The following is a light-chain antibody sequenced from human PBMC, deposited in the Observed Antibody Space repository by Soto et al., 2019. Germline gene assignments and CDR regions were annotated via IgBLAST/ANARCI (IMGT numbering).Light chain of an antibody. J-gene: IGKJ4*01. CDR2: LGS. V-gene: IGKV2-28*01. CDR1: QSLLHSNVYNY. CDR3: MQALQTPT. Sequence: DIVMTQSPLSLPVTPGEPASISCRSSQSLLHSNVYNYLDWYLQKPGQSPQLLIYLGSNRASGVPDRFSGSGSGTYFTLKISRVEAEDVGVYYCMQALQTPTFGGGTKVEIK.